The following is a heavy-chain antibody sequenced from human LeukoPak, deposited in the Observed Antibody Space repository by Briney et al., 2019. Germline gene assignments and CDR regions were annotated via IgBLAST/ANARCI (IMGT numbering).Heavy chain of an antibody. CDR3: AKTYSRESGYDFFFHY. Sequence: PGGSLRLSCAASGFTFSSYSMNWVRQAPGKGLEWVSSISSSSSYIYYADSVKGRFTISRDNAKNSLYLQMNSLRAEDTAVYYCAKTYSRESGYDFFFHYWGQGTRVTVSS. V-gene: IGHV3-21*01. D-gene: IGHD5-12*01. J-gene: IGHJ4*02. CDR1: GFTFSSYS. CDR2: ISSSSSYI.